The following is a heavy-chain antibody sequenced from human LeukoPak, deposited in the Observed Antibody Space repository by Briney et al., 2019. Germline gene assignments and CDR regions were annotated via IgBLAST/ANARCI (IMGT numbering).Heavy chain of an antibody. Sequence: SETLSLTCTVSGGSISSYYWSWIRQPPGKGLEWIGYIYYSGSTNYNPSLKSRVTISEDTSKNQFSLKLSSVTAADTAVYYCARLARGSYSTEFDYWGQGTLVTVSS. V-gene: IGHV4-59*08. J-gene: IGHJ4*02. CDR3: ARLARGSYSTEFDY. CDR2: IYYSGST. CDR1: GGSISSYY. D-gene: IGHD1-26*01.